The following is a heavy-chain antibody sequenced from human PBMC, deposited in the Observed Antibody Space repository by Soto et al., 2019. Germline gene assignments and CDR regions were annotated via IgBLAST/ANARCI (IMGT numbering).Heavy chain of an antibody. D-gene: IGHD3-10*01. V-gene: IGHV3-23*01. CDR1: GFTFSSYA. CDR3: AKDGYYGSGSYSSFNY. Sequence: EVQLLESGGGLVQPGGSLRLSCAASGFTFSSYAMSWVRQAPGKGLEWVSAISGSGGSTYYADSVKGRFTISRDNSKNTLYLQMNSLRAEDTAVYYCAKDGYYGSGSYSSFNYWGRGTLVTVSS. CDR2: ISGSGGST. J-gene: IGHJ4*02.